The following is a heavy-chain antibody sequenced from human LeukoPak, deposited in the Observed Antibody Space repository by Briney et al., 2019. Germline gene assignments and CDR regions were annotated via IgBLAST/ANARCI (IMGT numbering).Heavy chain of an antibody. J-gene: IGHJ4*02. Sequence: PGGSLRLYCAASGFTFSSYGMHWVRQAPGKGLEWVAVIWYDGSNKYYADSVKGRFTISRDNSKNTLYLQMNSLRAEDTAVYYCAKGQKNIEMATTKTRLYYFDYWGQGTLVTVSS. V-gene: IGHV3-33*06. CDR2: IWYDGSNK. D-gene: IGHD5-24*01. CDR1: GFTFSSYG. CDR3: AKGQKNIEMATTKTRLYYFDY.